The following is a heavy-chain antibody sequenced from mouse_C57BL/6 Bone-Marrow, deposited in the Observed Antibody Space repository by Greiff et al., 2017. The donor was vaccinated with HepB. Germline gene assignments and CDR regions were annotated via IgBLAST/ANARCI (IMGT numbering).Heavy chain of an antibody. D-gene: IGHD3-3*01. CDR2: INYDGSST. V-gene: IGHV5-16*01. Sequence: EVKLVESEGGLVQPGSSMKLSCTASGFTFSDYYMAWVRQVPEKGLEWVANINYDGSSTYYLDSLKSRFIISRDNAKNILYLQMSSLKSEDTATYYCARGGTVLDVWGTGTTVTVSS. J-gene: IGHJ1*03. CDR3: ARGGTVLDV. CDR1: GFTFSDYY.